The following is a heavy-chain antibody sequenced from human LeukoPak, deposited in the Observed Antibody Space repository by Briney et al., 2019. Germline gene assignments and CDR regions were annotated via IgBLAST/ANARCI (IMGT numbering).Heavy chain of an antibody. J-gene: IGHJ4*02. CDR1: GGSIRSYY. Sequence: SPTLSLTCTVPGGSIRSYYWSSLRQPPGKGLEWIGYIYYSGSTNYNPSLKSRVTISVDTSKSQFSLKLSSVTAADTAVYYWARVHCAGSSGPAGVDYWGQGTLVTVSS. CDR3: ARVHCAGSSGPAGVDY. V-gene: IGHV4-59*01. CDR2: IYYSGST. D-gene: IGHD3-22*01.